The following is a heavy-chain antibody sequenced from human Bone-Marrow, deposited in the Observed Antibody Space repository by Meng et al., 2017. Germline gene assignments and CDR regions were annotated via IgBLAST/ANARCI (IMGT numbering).Heavy chain of an antibody. Sequence: GESLKISCAASGFTFSSYAMSWVRQAPGKGLEWVSAISGSGGSTYYADSVKGRFTISRDNSKNTLYLQMSSLRAEDTAVYYCAKDLLYDSSGYTSPGMAAFDIWGQGTMVTVSS. J-gene: IGHJ3*02. D-gene: IGHD3-22*01. CDR1: GFTFSSYA. CDR2: ISGSGGST. V-gene: IGHV3-23*01. CDR3: AKDLLYDSSGYTSPGMAAFDI.